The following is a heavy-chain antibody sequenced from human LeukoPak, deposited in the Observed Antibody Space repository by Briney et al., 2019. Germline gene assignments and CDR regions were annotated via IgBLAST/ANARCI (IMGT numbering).Heavy chain of an antibody. CDR1: GYTFTSYG. V-gene: IGHV1-18*01. CDR3: ARVTTMVRGVRPFDY. J-gene: IGHJ4*02. CDR2: ISAYNGNT. D-gene: IGHD3-10*01. Sequence: ASVKVSCKASGYTFTSYGISWVRQAPGQGLEWMGWISAYNGNTNYAQKLQGRVTMTTDTSTSTAYMELRSLRSDDTAVYYRARVTTMVRGVRPFDYWGQGTLVTVSS.